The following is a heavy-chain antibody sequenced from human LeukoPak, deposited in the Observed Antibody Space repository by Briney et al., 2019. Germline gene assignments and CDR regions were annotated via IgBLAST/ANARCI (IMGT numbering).Heavy chain of an antibody. Sequence: GGSLRLSCSASGFTVSSNYMSWVRQAPGKGLEWVSVIYPGGGTNYADSVKGRFTISRDNSKNTLYLQMNSLRAEDTAVYYCAKDQQQWLVRSLGIDYWGQGTLVTVSS. CDR1: GFTVSSNY. J-gene: IGHJ4*02. CDR2: IYPGGGT. D-gene: IGHD6-19*01. V-gene: IGHV3-53*01. CDR3: AKDQQQWLVRSLGIDY.